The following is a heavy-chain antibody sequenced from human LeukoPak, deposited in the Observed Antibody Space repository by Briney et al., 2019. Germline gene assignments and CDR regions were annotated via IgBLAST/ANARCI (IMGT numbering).Heavy chain of an antibody. D-gene: IGHD6-19*01. J-gene: IGHJ3*01. CDR3: ARRQWTAFDF. V-gene: IGHV3-7*01. CDR1: GFTFNTYW. CDR2: IKPDGNER. Sequence: HPRGSLRLSCAASGFTFNTYWISWVRQAPGKGLQWVANIKPDGNERYYVDYVKGRFTISRDNARSSLYLQMNSLRVEDTAIYYCARRQWTAFDFWGQGTMVTVSS.